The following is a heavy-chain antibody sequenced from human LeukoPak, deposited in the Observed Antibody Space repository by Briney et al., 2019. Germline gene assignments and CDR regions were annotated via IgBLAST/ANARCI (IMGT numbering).Heavy chain of an antibody. V-gene: IGHV3-15*01. D-gene: IGHD3-22*01. Sequence: GGSLRLSCAASGFTFSNAWMNWVRQAPGKGLEWVGRIKSKPDGGTIDYAASIKDRFTISRDDSKNTLYLQMNSLKTEDTAVYYCTTEMYFYDSSGYPYWGQGTLVTVSS. CDR1: GFTFSNAW. CDR2: IKSKPDGGTI. J-gene: IGHJ4*02. CDR3: TTEMYFYDSSGYPY.